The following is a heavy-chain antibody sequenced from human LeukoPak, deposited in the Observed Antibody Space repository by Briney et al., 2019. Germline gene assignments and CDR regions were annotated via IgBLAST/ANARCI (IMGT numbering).Heavy chain of an antibody. CDR2: TYPDGRT. V-gene: IGHV4-4*08. J-gene: IGHJ4*02. D-gene: IGHD4-11*01. Sequence: ASETLSLTCSVSGGSLSGYYWSWMRQSPEKGLEWIAYTYPDGRTNYNPSLKSRATISVDTSQNQFSLRLKSVTAADTAVYFCTRTLQSGHSDYWGQGTRVTVSS. CDR1: GGSLSGYY. CDR3: TRTLQSGHSDY.